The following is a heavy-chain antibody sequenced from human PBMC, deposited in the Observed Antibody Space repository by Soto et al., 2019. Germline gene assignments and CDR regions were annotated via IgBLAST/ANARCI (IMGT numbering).Heavy chain of an antibody. J-gene: IGHJ6*03. V-gene: IGHV3-30*03. CDR1: GFSFSSYG. Sequence: GGSLGLSCAASGFSFSSYGMQWVRQAPGKGLEWVAVISYDGSNKYYADSVKGRFTISRDNSKNTLYLQMNSLRAEDTAVYYCVRDSAPWVPAPIRYYYFMDVWGKGTTVTVSS. CDR3: VRDSAPWVPAPIRYYYFMDV. CDR2: ISYDGSNK. D-gene: IGHD2-2*01.